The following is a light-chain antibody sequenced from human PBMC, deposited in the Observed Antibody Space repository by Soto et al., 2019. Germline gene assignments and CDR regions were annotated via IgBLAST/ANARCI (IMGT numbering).Light chain of an antibody. CDR1: QSVSSS. V-gene: IGKV3-11*01. CDR2: DAS. CDR3: PHRRT. J-gene: IGKJ4*01. Sequence: ETVLTQSPATLSLSPGERDTLSSRASQSVSSSLAWYQQKPGQAPRLLIYDASKRATGLPARVSGSGSGTDFTLIISSLEPEDCALYYCPHRRTFGGGTRVEIK.